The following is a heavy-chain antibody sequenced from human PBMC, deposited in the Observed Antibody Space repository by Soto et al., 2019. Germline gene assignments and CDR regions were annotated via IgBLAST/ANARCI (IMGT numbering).Heavy chain of an antibody. D-gene: IGHD3-22*01. J-gene: IGHJ4*02. CDR2: IYWNDDK. CDR1: GFSLSTSGVG. V-gene: IGHV2-5*01. Sequence: SGPTLVKPTQTLTLTCTFSGFSLSTSGVGVGWIRQPPGKALEWLALIYWNDDKRYSPSLKSRLTITKDTSKNQVVLTMTNMDPVDTATYYCAHRIYDSSGYSHLVFDYWGQGTLVTVSS. CDR3: AHRIYDSSGYSHLVFDY.